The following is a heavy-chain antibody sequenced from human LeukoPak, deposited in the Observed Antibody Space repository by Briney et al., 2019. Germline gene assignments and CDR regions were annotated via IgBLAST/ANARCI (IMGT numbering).Heavy chain of an antibody. D-gene: IGHD4-17*01. CDR3: ARDENYGIFFNVDY. CDR2: ISGSTGDT. Sequence: ASVKVSCKASGYSFVLYGISWVRQVPGEGPEWMGWISGSTGDTNYAQKFQGRVTMTADTSSSTAYMELRSLRLDDVAVYYCARDENYGIFFNVDYWGQGTLVTVSS. V-gene: IGHV1-18*03. J-gene: IGHJ4*02. CDR1: GYSFVLYG.